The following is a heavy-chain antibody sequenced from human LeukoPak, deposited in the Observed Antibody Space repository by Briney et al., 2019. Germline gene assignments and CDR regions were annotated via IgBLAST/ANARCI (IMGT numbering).Heavy chain of an antibody. J-gene: IGHJ4*02. CDR3: ARTYDVLTGGLDI. D-gene: IGHD3-9*01. Sequence: GGSLRLSCAASGFTFSSYGMHWVRQAPGKGLEWVAVISYDGSNKYYADSVKGRFTISRNNARNLLYLQMNSLRAEDTAVYYCARTYDVLTGGLDIWGQGALVTVSS. V-gene: IGHV3-30*03. CDR1: GFTFSSYG. CDR2: ISYDGSNK.